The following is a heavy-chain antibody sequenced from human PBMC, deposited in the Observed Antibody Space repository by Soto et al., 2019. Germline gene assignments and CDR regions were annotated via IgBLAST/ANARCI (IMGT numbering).Heavy chain of an antibody. D-gene: IGHD3-3*01. J-gene: IGHJ4*02. CDR3: ARGGVSTRTFDY. CDR2: IYPSDSDT. V-gene: IGHV5-51*01. CDR1: VYNFAGYW. Sequence: GESLKISCKGSVYNFAGYWIAWVRQMPGKGLELMGIIYPSDSDTRYRPSFQGQVTISADKSISSAYLQWSSLRASDTAMYYCARGGVSTRTFDYLGQGTPVTISS.